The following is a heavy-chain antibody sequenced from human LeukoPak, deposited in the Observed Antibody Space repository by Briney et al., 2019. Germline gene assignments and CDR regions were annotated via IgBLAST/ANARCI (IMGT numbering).Heavy chain of an antibody. J-gene: IGHJ4*02. D-gene: IGHD2-2*01. V-gene: IGHV3-21*04. Sequence: GGSLRLSCEASGFTFTTYSMTWVRQTPGEGLEWVSSISTRDTFINYADSVKGRFTISRDNAKNTLYLQMNSLRAEDTAVYYCARPLSRRYQLLTGFSLSRFDYWGQGTLVTVSS. CDR1: GFTFTTYS. CDR2: ISTRDTFI. CDR3: ARPLSRRYQLLTGFSLSRFDY.